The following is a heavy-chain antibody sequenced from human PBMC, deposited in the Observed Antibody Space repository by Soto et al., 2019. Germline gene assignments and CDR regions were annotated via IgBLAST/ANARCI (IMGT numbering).Heavy chain of an antibody. V-gene: IGHV4-4*02. CDR1: VGSISIINL. Sequence: SETLSLTCAVSVGSISIINLWSWVRQPPGKGLEWIVEIYHSGSTNYNPSLKSRVTISVGKSKNQFSLKLSSVTAADTAVYYCARKRSIAAARPFVDPWGQGTLVTVSS. D-gene: IGHD6-13*01. J-gene: IGHJ5*02. CDR2: IYHSGST. CDR3: ARKRSIAAARPFVDP.